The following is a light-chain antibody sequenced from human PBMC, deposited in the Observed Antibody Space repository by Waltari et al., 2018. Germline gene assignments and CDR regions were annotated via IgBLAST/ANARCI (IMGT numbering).Light chain of an antibody. CDR3: QQSFRIPYT. CDR2: KAS. J-gene: IGKJ2*01. CDR1: QSISSW. V-gene: IGKV1-5*03. Sequence: DIQMPQSPSTLSASVGDRVTITCRASQSISSWLAWYQQKPGKAPKLLIYKASSLESGVPSRFSGSGSGTEFTLTISSLQPDDFATYFCQQSFRIPYTFGQGTNLDI.